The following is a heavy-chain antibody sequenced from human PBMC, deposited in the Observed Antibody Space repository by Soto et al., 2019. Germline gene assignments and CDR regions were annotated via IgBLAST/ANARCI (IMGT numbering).Heavy chain of an antibody. CDR3: ARGTDDSSGYYHPFRAFDI. CDR2: INHSGST. Sequence: PSETLSLTCAVYGGSFSGYYWSWIRQPPGKGLKWIGEINHSGSTNYNPSLKSRVTISVDTSKNQFSLKLSSVTAADTAVYYCARGTDDSSGYYHPFRAFDIWGQGTMVTVSS. CDR1: GGSFSGYY. V-gene: IGHV4-34*01. J-gene: IGHJ3*02. D-gene: IGHD3-22*01.